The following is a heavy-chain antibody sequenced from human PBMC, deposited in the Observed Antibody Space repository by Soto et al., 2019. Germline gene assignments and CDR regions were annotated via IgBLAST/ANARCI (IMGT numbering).Heavy chain of an antibody. CDR2: ISAYNGNT. CDR3: ARDEAYKWNDGGWFDP. Sequence: QVQLVQSGAEVKKPGASVKVSCKASGYTFTSYGISWVRQASGQGLEWMGWISAYNGNTKYAQKLQGRVTMTTDTSTSPAYMKLRSLRSDATAVYYCARDEAYKWNDGGWFDPWGQGTLVTVSS. V-gene: IGHV1-18*01. D-gene: IGHD1-1*01. CDR1: GYTFTSYG. J-gene: IGHJ5*02.